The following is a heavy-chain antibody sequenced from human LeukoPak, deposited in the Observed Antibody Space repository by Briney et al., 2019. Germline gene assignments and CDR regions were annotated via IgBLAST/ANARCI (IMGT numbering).Heavy chain of an antibody. J-gene: IGHJ4*02. D-gene: IGHD6-19*01. CDR2: ISYDGSNK. Sequence: GGSLRLSCAASRFTFSSYAMSWVRQTPGKGLDWVAVISYDGSNKYYADSVKGRFTISRDNSKNTLYLQMNSLRAEDTAVYYCATLERGYAVAVDYWGQGTLVTVSS. CDR1: RFTFSSYA. CDR3: ATLERGYAVAVDY. V-gene: IGHV3-30*03.